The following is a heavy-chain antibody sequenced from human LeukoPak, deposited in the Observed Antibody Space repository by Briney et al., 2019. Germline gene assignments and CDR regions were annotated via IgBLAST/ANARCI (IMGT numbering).Heavy chain of an antibody. J-gene: IGHJ3*02. Sequence: GSLRLSCAASGFTFSSYGMHWVRQAPGKGLEWVAVILYDGSNKYYADSVKGRFTISRDNSKNTLYLQMNSLRAEDTAVYYCAKEGGVMVRGPTGDAFDIWGQGTMVTVSS. D-gene: IGHD3-10*01. V-gene: IGHV3-30*18. CDR3: AKEGGVMVRGPTGDAFDI. CDR1: GFTFSSYG. CDR2: ILYDGSNK.